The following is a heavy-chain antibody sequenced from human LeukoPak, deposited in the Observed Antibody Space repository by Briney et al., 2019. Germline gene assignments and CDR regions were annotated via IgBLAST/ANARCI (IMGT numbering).Heavy chain of an antibody. CDR2: IYYTGST. D-gene: IGHD3-22*01. CDR3: ARARNNYDSSGFSALDY. Sequence: PSETLSLTCTVSGGSISSSSYYWGWIRQPPGKGLEWIGTIYYTGSTYYNPSLKSRVTMSVDTSKNQFSLKLSSVTAADTAVYYCARARNNYDSSGFSALDYWGQGTLVTVSS. J-gene: IGHJ4*02. V-gene: IGHV4-39*01. CDR1: GGSISSSSYY.